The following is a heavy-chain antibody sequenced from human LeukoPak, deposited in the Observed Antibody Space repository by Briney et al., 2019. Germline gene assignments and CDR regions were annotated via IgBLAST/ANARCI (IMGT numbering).Heavy chain of an antibody. J-gene: IGHJ1*01. D-gene: IGHD6-19*01. V-gene: IGHV3-30*02. Sequence: GGSLRLSCAASGFTFSNYGMHWVRQAPGKGLEWVAFIRYDGSNTYYADSVKGRFTISRDNSNNTLFLHLNSLRGEDTAVYYCTRNSGWYGLSWGQGTLVTVSS. CDR2: IRYDGSNT. CDR3: TRNSGWYGLS. CDR1: GFTFSNYG.